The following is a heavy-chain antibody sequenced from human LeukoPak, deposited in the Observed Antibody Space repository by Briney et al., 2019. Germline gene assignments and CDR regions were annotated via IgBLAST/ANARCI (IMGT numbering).Heavy chain of an antibody. CDR1: GYTFTGYY. D-gene: IGHD6-19*01. Sequence: GASVKVSCKASGYTFTGYYMHWVRQAPGQRLEWMGWINAGNGNTKYSQEFQGRVTITRDTSASTAYMELSSLRSEDMAVYYCARDLYSSGWYAAYGFDYWGQGTLVTVSS. CDR2: INAGNGNT. CDR3: ARDLYSSGWYAAYGFDY. V-gene: IGHV1-3*03. J-gene: IGHJ4*02.